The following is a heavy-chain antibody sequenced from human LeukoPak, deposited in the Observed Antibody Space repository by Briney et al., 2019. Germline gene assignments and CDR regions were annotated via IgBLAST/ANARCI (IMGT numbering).Heavy chain of an antibody. D-gene: IGHD5-24*01. J-gene: IGHJ3*02. CDR2: FDPEDDET. V-gene: IGHV1-24*01. Sequence: ASVKVSCKVSGYTLTELSMHWVRQAPGKGLEWMGGFDPEDDETIYAQKFQGRVTMTEDTSTDTAYMELSSLRAEDTAVYYCARDLLVEMATIGAAFDIWGQGTMVTVSS. CDR3: ARDLLVEMATIGAAFDI. CDR1: GYTLTELS.